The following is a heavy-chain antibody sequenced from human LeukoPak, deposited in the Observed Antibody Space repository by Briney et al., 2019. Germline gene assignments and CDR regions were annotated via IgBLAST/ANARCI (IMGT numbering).Heavy chain of an antibody. CDR1: GFTFSNYW. D-gene: IGHD3-22*01. J-gene: IGHJ3*02. V-gene: IGHV3-23*01. Sequence: GGSLRLSCAASGFTFSNYWMSWVRQAPGKGLEWVSAISGSGGSTYYADSVKGRFTISRDNSKNTLYLQMNSLRAEDTAVYYCAKDYYYDSSGYLHAFDIWGQGTMVTVSS. CDR3: AKDYYYDSSGYLHAFDI. CDR2: ISGSGGST.